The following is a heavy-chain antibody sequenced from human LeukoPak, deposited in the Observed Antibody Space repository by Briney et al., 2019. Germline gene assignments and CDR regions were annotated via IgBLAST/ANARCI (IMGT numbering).Heavy chain of an antibody. CDR2: INPNSGGT. Sequence: GASVKVSCKASGYTFTGYYMHWVRQAPGQGLEWMGRINPNSGGTNYAQKFQGRVTMTKDTSISTGYTELSRLRSDDTAVYYCARAPLGYNWFDPWGQGTLVTVSS. D-gene: IGHD3-10*01. J-gene: IGHJ5*02. V-gene: IGHV1-2*06. CDR1: GYTFTGYY. CDR3: ARAPLGYNWFDP.